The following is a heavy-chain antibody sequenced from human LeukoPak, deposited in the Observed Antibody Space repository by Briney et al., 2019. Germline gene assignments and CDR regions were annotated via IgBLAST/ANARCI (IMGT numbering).Heavy chain of an antibody. Sequence: NPSETLSLTCTVSGGSISSSSYYWGWIRQPPGKGLEWIGSIYYSGSTNYNPSLKSRVTISVDTSKNQFSLKLSSVTAADTAVYYCARKLQAFDIWGQGTMVTVSS. V-gene: IGHV4-39*07. D-gene: IGHD6-6*01. J-gene: IGHJ3*02. CDR3: ARKLQAFDI. CDR2: IYYSGST. CDR1: GGSISSSSYY.